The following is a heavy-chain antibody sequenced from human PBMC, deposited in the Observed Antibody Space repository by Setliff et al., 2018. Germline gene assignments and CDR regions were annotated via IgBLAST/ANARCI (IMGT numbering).Heavy chain of an antibody. CDR3: ARLGATASHDAFDI. V-gene: IGHV5-51*01. CDR1: GYTFTNYW. D-gene: IGHD6-25*01. J-gene: IGHJ3*02. CDR2: VFSGDSDT. Sequence: PGESLKISCQGSGYTFTNYWIGWVRQMPGKGLEWMGIVFSGDSDTRYSPSFQGQVTMSADKSINTAYLQWSSLKASDTAMYYCARLGATASHDAFDIWGQGTMVTVSS.